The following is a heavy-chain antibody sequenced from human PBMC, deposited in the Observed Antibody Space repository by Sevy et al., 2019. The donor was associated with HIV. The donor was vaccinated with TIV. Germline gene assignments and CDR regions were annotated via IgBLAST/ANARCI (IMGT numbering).Heavy chain of an antibody. CDR3: AKRNTN. CDR1: GFTFSTYA. CDR2: ISASGGST. Sequence: GRSLRLSCAASGFTFSTYAMTWVRQGPGKGLEWVSSISASGGSTFYADSVKGRFTISRDNSKNTLYLQMNSLRADDTAVYYCAKRNTNWGQGTLVTVSS. V-gene: IGHV3-23*01. J-gene: IGHJ4*02.